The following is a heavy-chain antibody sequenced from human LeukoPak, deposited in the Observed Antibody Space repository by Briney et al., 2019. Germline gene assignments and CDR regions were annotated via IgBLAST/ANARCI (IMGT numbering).Heavy chain of an antibody. V-gene: IGHV1-8*01. CDR2: MNPNSGNT. Sequence: ASVTVSFTASGYTFTIYDINWVRQATGQGLEWMGWMNPNSGNTGYAQKFQGRVTMTRNTSISTAYMELSSLRSEDTAVYYCARGRWPPVYWGQGTLVTVSS. CDR3: ARGRWPPVY. J-gene: IGHJ4*02. CDR1: GYTFTIYD.